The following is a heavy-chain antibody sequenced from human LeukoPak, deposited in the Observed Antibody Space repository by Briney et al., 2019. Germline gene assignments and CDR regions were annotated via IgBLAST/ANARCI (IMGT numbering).Heavy chain of an antibody. CDR3: ARAGNYYGRHTNWFDP. D-gene: IGHD3-10*01. J-gene: IGHJ5*02. CDR1: GFTFSSYS. V-gene: IGHV3-21*01. CDR2: ISSSSSYI. Sequence: GGSLRLSCAGSGFTFSSYSMNWVRQAPGKGLEWVSCISSSSSYIYYADSVKGRFTISRDNAKNSLYLQMNSLRAEDTAVYYCARAGNYYGRHTNWFDPWGQGTLVTVSS.